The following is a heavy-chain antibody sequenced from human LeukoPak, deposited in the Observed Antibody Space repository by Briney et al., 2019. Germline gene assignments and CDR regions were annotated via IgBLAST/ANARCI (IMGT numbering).Heavy chain of an antibody. J-gene: IGHJ6*03. D-gene: IGHD1-1*01. Sequence: SVKVSCKASGGSFSSHAITWVRQAPGQGLEWMGGTIPIFGTTNYAQMFQGRVTITTDESTSTAYMELSSLTSEDTAVYYCARGSWNEVGYYYHYYMDVWGKGTTVTVSS. CDR3: ARGSWNEVGYYYHYYMDV. CDR2: TIPIFGTT. CDR1: GGSFSSHA. V-gene: IGHV1-69*05.